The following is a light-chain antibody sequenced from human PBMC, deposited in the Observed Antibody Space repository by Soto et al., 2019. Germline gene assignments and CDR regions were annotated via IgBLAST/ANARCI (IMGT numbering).Light chain of an antibody. CDR2: EVS. V-gene: IGLV2-14*01. CDR3: SSYTSSTTVV. CDR1: SRDVGGYNY. Sequence: QSVLTQPVSVSGSPGQSITISCTGTSRDVGGYNYVSWYQQHRGKAPKLMIYEVSNRPSGVSNRFSGSKSGNTASLTISGLQAEDEADYFCSSYTSSTTVVFGGGTKLTVL. J-gene: IGLJ3*02.